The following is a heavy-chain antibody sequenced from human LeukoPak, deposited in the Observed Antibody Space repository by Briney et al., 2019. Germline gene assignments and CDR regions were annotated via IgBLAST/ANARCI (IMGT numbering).Heavy chain of an antibody. D-gene: IGHD2-8*01. J-gene: IGHJ4*02. CDR2: ISVSGGDT. Sequence: GGSLRLSCAASGFTFSRYAMNWARQAPGKGLNWVSAISVSGGDTYYADSVKGRFTISRDNSKNTVYLQMNSLRAEDTAVYYCAKSYCTYDVCYIANFDYWGQGTLVTVSS. V-gene: IGHV3-23*01. CDR3: AKSYCTYDVCYIANFDY. CDR1: GFTFSRYA.